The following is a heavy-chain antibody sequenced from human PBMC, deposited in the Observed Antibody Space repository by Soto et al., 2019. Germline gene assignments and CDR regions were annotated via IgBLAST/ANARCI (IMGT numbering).Heavy chain of an antibody. CDR2: IIPVYGSA. V-gene: IGHV1-69*01. J-gene: IGHJ6*02. D-gene: IGHD6-25*01. CDR3: ARGSLAASGSDNYYGVDL. Sequence: QVQLVQSGAEVKQPGSSVKVSCKTSGGAFSGSVISWVRHVPGQGLDWRGAIIPVYGSANYAQNLQGRIMITAAESTSSPYLELRSLGSEDAAVYPRARGSLAASGSDNYYGVDLWSQGTTVTASS. CDR1: GGAFSGSV.